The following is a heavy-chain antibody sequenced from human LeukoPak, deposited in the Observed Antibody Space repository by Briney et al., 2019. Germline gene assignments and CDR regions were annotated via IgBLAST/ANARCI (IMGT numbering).Heavy chain of an antibody. J-gene: IGHJ5*01. Sequence: SETLSLTCTVSGGSISSYHRSWIRQPAGKGLEWIGRIYTSGSTNYNPSLKSRVTMSVDTSKNQFSLKLTSVTAADTAVYYCARVGGSSWSTNWFDSWGQGTLVTVSS. D-gene: IGHD6-13*01. CDR2: IYTSGST. V-gene: IGHV4-4*07. CDR1: GGSISSYH. CDR3: ARVGGSSWSTNWFDS.